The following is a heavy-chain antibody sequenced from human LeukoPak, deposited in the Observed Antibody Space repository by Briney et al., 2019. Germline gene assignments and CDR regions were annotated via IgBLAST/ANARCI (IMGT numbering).Heavy chain of an antibody. V-gene: IGHV4-30-2*01. CDR2: ICHSGST. J-gene: IGHJ4*02. CDR3: ASFTTVTSSVDY. CDR1: GGSISSGGYS. Sequence: PSETLSLTCAVSGGSISSGGYSWSWIRQPPGKGLEWIGYICHSGSTYYNPSLKSRVTISVDRSKNQFSLNLSSVTAADTAVYYCASFTTVTSSVDYWGQGTLVTVSS. D-gene: IGHD4-17*01.